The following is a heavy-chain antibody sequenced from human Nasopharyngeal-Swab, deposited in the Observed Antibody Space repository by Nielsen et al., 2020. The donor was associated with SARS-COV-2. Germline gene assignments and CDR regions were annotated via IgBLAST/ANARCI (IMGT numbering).Heavy chain of an antibody. V-gene: IGHV3-30*18. CDR3: AKEGAVAGLDY. D-gene: IGHD6-19*01. J-gene: IGHJ4*02. CDR2: ISYDGSNK. CDR1: GFTFSSYG. Sequence: GESLKISCAASGFTFSSYGMHWVRQAPGKGLEWVAVISYDGSNKYYADSVKGRFTIPRDNSKNTLYLQMNSLRAEDTAVYYCAKEGAVAGLDYWGQGTLVTVSS.